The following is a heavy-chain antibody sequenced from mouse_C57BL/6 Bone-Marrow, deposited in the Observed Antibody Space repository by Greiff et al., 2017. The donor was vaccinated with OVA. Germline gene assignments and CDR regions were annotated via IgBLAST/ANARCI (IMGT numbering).Heavy chain of an antibody. CDR1: GYTFTSYW. CDR3: ARLVADAMDY. D-gene: IGHD1-1*01. Sequence: QVQLQQPGAELVKPGASVKLSCKASGYTFTSYWMHWVKQRPGQGLEWIGMIHPNSGSTKYNEKFKSKATLTVDKSSSTAYMQLSSLTSEDSAVYYCARLVADAMDYWGQGTSVTVSS. V-gene: IGHV1-64*01. CDR2: IHPNSGST. J-gene: IGHJ4*01.